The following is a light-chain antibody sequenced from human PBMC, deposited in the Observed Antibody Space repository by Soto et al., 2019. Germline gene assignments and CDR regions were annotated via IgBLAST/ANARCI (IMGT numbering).Light chain of an antibody. CDR1: SSNIGNNT. V-gene: IGLV1-44*01. CDR2: TSN. Sequence: QSVLTQPPSASGTPGQRVTISCSGSSSNIGNNTVNWYQQLPRPAPKLLIYTSNQRPSAGPDRFSCSESGTSASPAISGLRSEDEDDYYCEAWDDSLNGPLFGGGTQLTVL. J-gene: IGLJ2*01. CDR3: EAWDDSLNGPL.